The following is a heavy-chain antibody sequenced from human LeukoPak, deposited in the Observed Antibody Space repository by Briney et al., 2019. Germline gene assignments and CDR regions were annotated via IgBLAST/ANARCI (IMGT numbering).Heavy chain of an antibody. Sequence: ASVKVSCKASGYTFTSYYMHWVRQAPGQGLEWMGWINPNSGGTNYAQKFQGRVTMTRDTSISTAYMELSRLRSDDTAVYYCARGGYSYGYDWFDPWGQGTLVTVSS. D-gene: IGHD5-18*01. CDR1: GYTFTSYY. CDR2: INPNSGGT. V-gene: IGHV1-2*02. J-gene: IGHJ5*02. CDR3: ARGGYSYGYDWFDP.